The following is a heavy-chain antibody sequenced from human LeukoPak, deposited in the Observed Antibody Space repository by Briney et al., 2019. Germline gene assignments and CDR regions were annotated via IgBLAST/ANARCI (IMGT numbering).Heavy chain of an antibody. V-gene: IGHV3-48*01. CDR2: ISSSSSTI. Sequence: PGGSLRLSCAASGFTFSSYSMNWVRQAPGKGLEWVSYISSSSSTIYYADSVKGRFTISRDNAKNSLYLQMNSLRAEDTAVYYCAREAGYGLFSDYYYYYGMDVWGQGTTVTVSS. J-gene: IGHJ6*02. CDR3: AREAGYGLFSDYYYYYGMDV. CDR1: GFTFSSYS. D-gene: IGHD5-18*01.